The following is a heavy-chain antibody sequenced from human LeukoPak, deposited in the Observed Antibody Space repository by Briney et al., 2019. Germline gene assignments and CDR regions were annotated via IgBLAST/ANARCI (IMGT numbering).Heavy chain of an antibody. V-gene: IGHV4-34*01. D-gene: IGHD2-2*02. CDR1: GGSFSGYY. J-gene: IGHJ6*03. CDR2: INHSGST. CDR3: ARGEIVPAAIYRQDYYYYYYMDV. Sequence: SETLSLTCAVYGGSFSGYYWSWIRQPPGKGLEWIGEINHSGSTSYNPSLKSRVTISVDTSKNQFSLKLSSVTAADTAVYYCARGEIVPAAIYRQDYYYYYYMDVWAKGPRSPSP.